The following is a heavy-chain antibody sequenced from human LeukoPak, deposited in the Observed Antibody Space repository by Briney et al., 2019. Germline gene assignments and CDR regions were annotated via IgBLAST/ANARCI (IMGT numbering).Heavy chain of an antibody. V-gene: IGHV4-34*01. CDR2: INHSGST. D-gene: IGHD5-18*01. CDR3: ARQGYSYGLRSSLFDY. CDR1: GGSFSGYY. Sequence: PSETLSLTCAVYGGSFSGYYWSWIRQPPGKGREWIGEINHSGSTNYNPSLKSRVTISVDTSKNQFSLRLSSVTAADTAVYYCARQGYSYGLRSSLFDYWGQGTLVTVSS. J-gene: IGHJ4*02.